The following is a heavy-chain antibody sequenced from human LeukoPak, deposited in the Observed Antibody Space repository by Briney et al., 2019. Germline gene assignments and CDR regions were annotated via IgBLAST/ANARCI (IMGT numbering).Heavy chain of an antibody. V-gene: IGHV3-74*01. CDR1: GFTFSSYW. CDR2: IKNDGSSI. Sequence: GGSLRLSCAASGFTFSSYWMHWVRQAPGKGLVWVSRIKNDGSSISHAASVKGRFTISRDNAKNTLYLQMNSLRAEDTAVYYCARDSGVCTGGHCYFEYSGQGALVTVSS. J-gene: IGHJ4*02. CDR3: ARDSGVCTGGHCYFEY. D-gene: IGHD2-8*02.